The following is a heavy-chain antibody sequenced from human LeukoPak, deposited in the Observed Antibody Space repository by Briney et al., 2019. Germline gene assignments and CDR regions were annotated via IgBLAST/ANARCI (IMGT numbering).Heavy chain of an antibody. V-gene: IGHV3-9*01. CDR1: GFTFDDYA. CDR3: ATLRITMILTDAFDI. CDR2: ISWNSGSI. D-gene: IGHD3-22*01. J-gene: IGHJ3*02. Sequence: PGGSLRLSCAASGFTFDDYAMHWVRQAPGKGLEWVSGISWNSGSIGYADSVKGRFTISRDNAKNSLYLQMNSLRAEDTALYYCATLRITMILTDAFDIWGQGTMVTVSS.